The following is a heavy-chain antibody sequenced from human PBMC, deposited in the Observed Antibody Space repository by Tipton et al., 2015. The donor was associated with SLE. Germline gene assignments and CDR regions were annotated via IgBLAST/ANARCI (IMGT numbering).Heavy chain of an antibody. CDR1: GYSITSGDY. CDR3: ARDPYDSTWRNDWFDP. D-gene: IGHD6-13*01. J-gene: IGHJ5*02. V-gene: IGHV4-38-2*02. Sequence: TLSLTCAVSGYSITSGDYWGWIRQPPGKGLEWVGSLYHRGSTYYNPSLKSRVTIPTDTSKNEIYLKLTSVTATDTAVYFCARDPYDSTWRNDWFDPWGQGTLVTVSS. CDR2: LYHRGST.